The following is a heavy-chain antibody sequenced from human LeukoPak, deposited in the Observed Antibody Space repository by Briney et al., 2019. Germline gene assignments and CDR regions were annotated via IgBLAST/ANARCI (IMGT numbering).Heavy chain of an antibody. CDR1: GFTFSDFA. V-gene: IGHV3-23*01. CDR2: IDKNAGGA. Sequence: GGSLRLSCAASGFTFSDFAMSWVRLAPGQGLELVSSIDKNAGGAYYADSVKGRFTVSRDNSKNTLYLQMSSLRVEDTALYYCAKQEGALIENWCFDHWGLGTLVTVSS. CDR3: AKQEGALIENWCFDH. D-gene: IGHD1-26*01. J-gene: IGHJ4*02.